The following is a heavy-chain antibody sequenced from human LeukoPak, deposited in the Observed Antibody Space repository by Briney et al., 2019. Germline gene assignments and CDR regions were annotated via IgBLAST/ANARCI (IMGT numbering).Heavy chain of an antibody. V-gene: IGHV3-23*01. D-gene: IGHD3-10*01. CDR2: ISGSGGST. J-gene: IGHJ4*02. Sequence: PGGSLRLSCAASGFTFSNYWMTWVRQAPGKGLEWVSAISGSGGSTYYADSVKGRFTISRDNSKNTLYLQMNSLRAEDTAVYYCAKDLPITMVRGVNFDYWGQGTLVTVSS. CDR1: GFTFSNYW. CDR3: AKDLPITMVRGVNFDY.